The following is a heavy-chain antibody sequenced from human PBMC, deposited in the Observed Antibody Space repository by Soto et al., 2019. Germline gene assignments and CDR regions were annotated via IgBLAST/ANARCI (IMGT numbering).Heavy chain of an antibody. Sequence: SETLSLTCAVSGGSISSSNWWSWVRQPPGKGLEWIGEIYHSGSTNYNPSLKSRVTISVDKSKNQFSLKLSSVTAADTAVYYCARSLVLPPVIFDYWGQGTLVTVSS. CDR2: IYHSGST. D-gene: IGHD2-2*01. CDR3: ARSLVLPPVIFDY. CDR1: GGSISSSNW. J-gene: IGHJ4*02. V-gene: IGHV4-4*02.